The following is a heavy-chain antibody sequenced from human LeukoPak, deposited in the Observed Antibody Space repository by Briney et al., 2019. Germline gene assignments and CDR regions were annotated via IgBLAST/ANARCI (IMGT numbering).Heavy chain of an antibody. D-gene: IGHD3-22*01. CDR3: ARDCNYYDSSAYYNDAFDI. J-gene: IGHJ3*02. CDR2: ISSSGYTI. V-gene: IGHV3-48*03. CDR1: GFLFSKYW. Sequence: GGSLRLSCAASGFLFSKYWMTWVRQAPGKGLEWVSYISSSGYTIYYADSVKGRFTISRDNAKNSLYLQMNSLRAEDTAVYYCARDCNYYDSSAYYNDAFDIWGQGTMVTVSS.